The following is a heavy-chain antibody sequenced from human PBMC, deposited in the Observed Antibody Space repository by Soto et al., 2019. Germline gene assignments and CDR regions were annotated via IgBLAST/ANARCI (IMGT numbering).Heavy chain of an antibody. CDR1: GGTFSSYA. D-gene: IGHD6-19*01. CDR3: ARDGYSSVWYRTGKWFDP. V-gene: IGHV1-3*01. J-gene: IGHJ5*02. CDR2: INAGNGNT. Sequence: ASVKVSCKASGGTFSSYAMHWVRQAPGQRLEWMGWINAGNGNTKYSQKFQGRVTITRDTSASTAYMELSSLRSEDTAVYYCARDGYSSVWYRTGKWFDPWCQGTLVTASS.